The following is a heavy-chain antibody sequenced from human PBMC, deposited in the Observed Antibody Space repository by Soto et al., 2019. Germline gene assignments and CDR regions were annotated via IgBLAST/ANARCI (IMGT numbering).Heavy chain of an antibody. D-gene: IGHD6-13*01. Sequence: QVQLVQSGAEVKKPGSSVKVSCKASGGTFSSYAISWVRQAPGQGLEWMGGIIPIFGTANYAQKFQGRVTITADESTSTAYMELSSLRSENTAVYYCARGSSGCSSRGYGNWFDPWGQGTLVTVSS. V-gene: IGHV1-69*12. J-gene: IGHJ5*02. CDR1: GGTFSSYA. CDR2: IIPIFGTA. CDR3: ARGSSGCSSRGYGNWFDP.